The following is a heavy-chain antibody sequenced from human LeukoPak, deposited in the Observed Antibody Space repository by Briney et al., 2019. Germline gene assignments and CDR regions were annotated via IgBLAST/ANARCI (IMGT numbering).Heavy chain of an antibody. D-gene: IGHD2-2*01. V-gene: IGHV3-53*01. Sequence: PGGSLRLSCAASGFTVCSNYMSWVRQAPGKGLEWVSVIYSGGSTYYADSVKGRFTISRDNSKNTLYLQMNSLRAEDTAVYYCARVGCSSTSCYAGGWFDPWGQGTLVTVSS. CDR2: IYSGGST. CDR3: ARVGCSSTSCYAGGWFDP. J-gene: IGHJ5*02. CDR1: GFTVCSNY.